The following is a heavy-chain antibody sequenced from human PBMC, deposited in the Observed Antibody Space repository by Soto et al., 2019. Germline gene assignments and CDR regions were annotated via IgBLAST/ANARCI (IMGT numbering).Heavy chain of an antibody. J-gene: IGHJ4*02. CDR2: ISFDSNYI. Sequence: EVQLVESGGGLVKHGGSLRLSCAASGFTFSDYSMTWVRQAPGKGLEWVSSISFDSNYIYYADSVKGRFTISRDNAKNSLYLQMNSLRAEDTAEYYCTRDQMESDHVWGQGTLVTVAS. CDR3: TRDQMESDHV. CDR1: GFTFSDYS. V-gene: IGHV3-21*01. D-gene: IGHD2-21*02.